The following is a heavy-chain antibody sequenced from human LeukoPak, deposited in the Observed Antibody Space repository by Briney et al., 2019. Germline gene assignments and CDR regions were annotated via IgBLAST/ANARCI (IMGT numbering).Heavy chain of an antibody. V-gene: IGHV3-48*01. CDR3: ARGGYSSSHAFDI. D-gene: IGHD6-19*01. CDR1: GFTFSGYA. CDR2: ISSSRSTI. Sequence: GGSLRLSCAASGFTFSGYAMNWVRQAPGKGLEWVSYISSSRSTIYYADSVKGRFTISRDTAKNSLYLQMNSLRAEDTAVYYCARGGYSSSHAFDIWGQGTMVTVSS. J-gene: IGHJ3*02.